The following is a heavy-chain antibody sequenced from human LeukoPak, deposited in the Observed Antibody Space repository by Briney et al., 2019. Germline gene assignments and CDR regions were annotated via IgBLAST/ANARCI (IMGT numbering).Heavy chain of an antibody. J-gene: IGHJ5*02. CDR3: ARSPPLYYYGSGSPPLGWFDP. D-gene: IGHD3-10*01. CDR2: IWSDGSNK. V-gene: IGHV3-33*01. Sequence: GKSLRLSCAASGFTFSGYGMHWVRQAPGKGLEWVTVIWSDGSNKSYADSVKGRFTISRDNSKNTLYLQMNSLRAEDTAVYYCARSPPLYYYGSGSPPLGWFDPWGQGTLVTVSS. CDR1: GFTFSGYG.